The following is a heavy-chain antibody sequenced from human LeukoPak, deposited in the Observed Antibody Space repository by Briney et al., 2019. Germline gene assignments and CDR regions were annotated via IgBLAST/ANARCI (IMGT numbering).Heavy chain of an antibody. CDR3: AKDRPCRYCSSTSWPYIDY. CDR2: IWYDGSNK. V-gene: IGHV3-33*06. D-gene: IGHD2-2*01. CDR1: GFTFSSYG. J-gene: IGHJ4*02. Sequence: GGSLRLSCAASGFTFSSYGMHWVRQAPGKGLEWVAVIWYDGSNKYYADSVKGRFTISRDNSKNTLYLQMNSLRAEDTAVYYCAKDRPCRYCSSTSWPYIDYWGQGTLVTVSS.